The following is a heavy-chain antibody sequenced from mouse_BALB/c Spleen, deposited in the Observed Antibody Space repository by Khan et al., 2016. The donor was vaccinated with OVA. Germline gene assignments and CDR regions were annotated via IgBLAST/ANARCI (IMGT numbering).Heavy chain of an antibody. Sequence: QIQLVQSGPEPVRPGASVKISCKGSGYTFADSGMHWVRQSHAKSLELIVVISTYYVNITYNQKFEGRATMTVDKSSSTAYMELARLTSEDSAVYFCTRDGISEFAYWGQGTLVTVSA. D-gene: IGHD2-3*01. CDR2: ISTYYVNI. CDR1: GYTFADSG. V-gene: IGHV1S137*01. CDR3: TRDGISEFAY. J-gene: IGHJ3*01.